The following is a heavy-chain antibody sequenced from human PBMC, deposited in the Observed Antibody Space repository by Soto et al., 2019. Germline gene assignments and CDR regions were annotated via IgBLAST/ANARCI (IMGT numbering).Heavy chain of an antibody. CDR1: GFTFSDYY. CDR2: ISSSGSTI. J-gene: IGHJ4*02. D-gene: IGHD3-3*01. CDR3: ARDKIASYDFWSGYSI. Sequence: PGGSLRLSSAASGFTFSDYYMSWIRQAPGKGLEWVSYISSSGSTIYYADSVKGRFTISRDNAKNSLYLQMNSLRAEDTAVYYCARDKIASYDFWSGYSIWGQGTLVTVSS. V-gene: IGHV3-11*01.